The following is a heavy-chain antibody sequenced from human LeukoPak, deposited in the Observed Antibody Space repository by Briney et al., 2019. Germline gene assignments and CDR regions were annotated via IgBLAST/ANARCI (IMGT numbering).Heavy chain of an antibody. CDR3: AKVVGGGDY. Sequence: GGSLRLSCAASGFTFSSNAMSWVRQAPGKGLEWVSSISSSGGTTNYADSVKGRFTISRDNSKNTLYLQMNSLRVEDTAVYYCAKVVGGGDYWGQGTLVTVSS. CDR2: ISSSGGTT. V-gene: IGHV3-23*01. CDR1: GFTFSSNA. J-gene: IGHJ4*02.